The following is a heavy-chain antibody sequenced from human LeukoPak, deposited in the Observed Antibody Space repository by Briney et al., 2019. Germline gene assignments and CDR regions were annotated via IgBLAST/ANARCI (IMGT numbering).Heavy chain of an antibody. V-gene: IGHV3-30*02. D-gene: IGHD2-15*01. CDR1: GFTFSSYA. CDR2: IVHDGSRQ. CDR3: ANLDPYCSGGRCP. Sequence: GGSLGLSCAASGFTFSSYAMHWVRQAAGKGLDWVAFIVHDGSRQDYADSVRGRFTISRDNSKNTVYLQMNSLRPEDTAVYYCANLDPYCSGGRCPWGQGTLVSVSS. J-gene: IGHJ5*02.